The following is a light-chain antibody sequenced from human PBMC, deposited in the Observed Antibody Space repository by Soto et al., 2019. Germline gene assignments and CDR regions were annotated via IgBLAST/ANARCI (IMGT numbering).Light chain of an antibody. CDR3: QQYNSYSRT. CDR1: QSISTW. Sequence: IPPSQSPSTPSSSVVDRVTIPFGASQSISTWLAWYQQKPGKAPKLLIYDASSLESGVPSRFSGSGSGTEFTLTISSLQPDDFATYYCQQYNSYSRTFGQGTKVDI. CDR2: DAS. V-gene: IGKV1-5*01. J-gene: IGKJ1*01.